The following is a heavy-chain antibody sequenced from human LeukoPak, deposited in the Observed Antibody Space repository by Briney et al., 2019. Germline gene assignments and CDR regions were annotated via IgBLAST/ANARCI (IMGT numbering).Heavy chain of an antibody. CDR1: GFTFSSYW. Sequence: GGSLRLSCAASGFTFSSYWMSWVRQAPGKGLEWVANIKQDGSEKYYVDSVRGRFTISRDNAKNSLYLQMNSLRAEDTAVYYCARALGGSKGAFDIWGQGTMVTVSS. J-gene: IGHJ3*02. CDR2: IKQDGSEK. CDR3: ARALGGSKGAFDI. V-gene: IGHV3-7*01. D-gene: IGHD1-26*01.